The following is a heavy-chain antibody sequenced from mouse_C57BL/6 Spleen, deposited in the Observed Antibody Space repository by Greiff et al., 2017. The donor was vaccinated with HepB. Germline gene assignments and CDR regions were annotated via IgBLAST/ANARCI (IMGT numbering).Heavy chain of an antibody. D-gene: IGHD1-1*01. J-gene: IGHJ1*03. CDR1: GFTFSDYG. CDR2: ISSGSSTI. V-gene: IGHV5-17*01. Sequence: EVKLVESGGGLVKPGGSLKLSCAASGFTFSDYGMHWVRQAPEKGLEWVAYISSGSSTIYYADTVKGRFTISRDNAKNTLFLQMTSLRSEDTAMYYWASHTPLYYCSRYFDVWGTGTTVTVSS. CDR3: ASHTPLYYCSRYFDV.